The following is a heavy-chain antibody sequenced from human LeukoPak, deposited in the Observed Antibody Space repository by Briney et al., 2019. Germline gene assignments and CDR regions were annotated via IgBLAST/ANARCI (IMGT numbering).Heavy chain of an antibody. D-gene: IGHD6-13*01. CDR1: GFTFSDYY. J-gene: IGHJ6*01. V-gene: IGHV3-11*01. CDR3: ARGRVEAAACTGELGYYYYGMDV. CDR2: ISSSGSTI. Sequence: GGSLRLSCAASGFTFSDYYMSWIRQAPGKGLEWVSYISSSGSTIYYADSVKGRFTISRDNAKNSLYLQMNSLRAEDTAVYYWARGRVEAAACTGELGYYYYGMDVWGQGTTVTVSS.